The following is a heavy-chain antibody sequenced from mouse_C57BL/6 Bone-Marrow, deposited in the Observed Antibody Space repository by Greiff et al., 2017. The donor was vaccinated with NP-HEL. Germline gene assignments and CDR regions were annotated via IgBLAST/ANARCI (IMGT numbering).Heavy chain of an antibody. CDR2: IYPRSGNT. J-gene: IGHJ3*01. V-gene: IGHV1-81*01. CDR3: ARSRFAY. CDR1: GYTFSSYG. Sequence: QVQLQQSGAEPARPGALVKLSCKASGYTFSSYGISWVKQRTGQGLEWIGEIYPRSGNTYYNEKFKGKATLTADKSSSTAYMELRSLTSEDSAVYFCARSRFAYWGQGTLVTVSA.